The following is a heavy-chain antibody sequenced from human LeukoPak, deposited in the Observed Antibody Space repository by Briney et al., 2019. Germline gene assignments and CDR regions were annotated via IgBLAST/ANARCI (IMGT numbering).Heavy chain of an antibody. V-gene: IGHV1-69*13. D-gene: IGHD4-11*01. CDR2: IIPIFGTA. Sequence: ASVKVSCKASGGTFSNNAINWVRQAPGQGLEWMGGIIPIFGTANYAQKFQGSVSITADESTRTAYMELYSLRSDDTAVYYCAKNTVTPSRTWNYFDSWGQGTLVTVSS. CDR3: AKNTVTPSRTWNYFDS. CDR1: GGTFSNNA. J-gene: IGHJ4*02.